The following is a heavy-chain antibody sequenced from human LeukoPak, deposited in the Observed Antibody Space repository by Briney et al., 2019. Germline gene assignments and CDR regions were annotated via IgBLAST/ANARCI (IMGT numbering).Heavy chain of an antibody. CDR3: ATAKPGDIVVVPAAMPFDY. Sequence: ASVKVSCKVSGYTLTELSMHGVRQAPGKGLEWMGGFDPEDGETIYAQKFQGRVTMTEDTSTDTAYMELSSLRSEDTAVYYCATAKPGDIVVVPAAMPFDYWGQGTLVTVFS. CDR2: FDPEDGET. CDR1: GYTLTELS. V-gene: IGHV1-24*01. J-gene: IGHJ4*02. D-gene: IGHD2-2*01.